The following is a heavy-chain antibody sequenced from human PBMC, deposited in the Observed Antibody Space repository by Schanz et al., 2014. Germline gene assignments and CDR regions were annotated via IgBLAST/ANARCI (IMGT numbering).Heavy chain of an antibody. CDR2: ISNSGYTI. CDR1: GFTFSDYY. CDR3: ASPPPPYSSSPYYWYYGMDV. V-gene: IGHV3-11*01. Sequence: QVQLVESGGGLVKPGGSLRLSCAASGFTFSDYYMNWIRQAPGKGLEWVSYISNSGYTIYYADSVKGRFTISRDNAKNSLFLQMNRRRAEDTAFYSCASPPPPYSSSPYYWYYGMDVWGQGTTVTVSS. D-gene: IGHD6-6*01. J-gene: IGHJ6*02.